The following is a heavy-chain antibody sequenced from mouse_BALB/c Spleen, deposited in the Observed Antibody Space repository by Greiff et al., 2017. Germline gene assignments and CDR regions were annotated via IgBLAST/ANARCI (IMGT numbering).Heavy chain of an antibody. Sequence: EVQLQQSGPGLVKPSQSLSLTCSVTGYSITSGYYWNWIRQFPGNKLEWMGYISYDGSNNYNPSLKNRISITRDTSKNQFFLKLNSVTTEDTATYYCAREGLRYFDYWGQGTTLTVSS. V-gene: IGHV3-6*02. J-gene: IGHJ2*01. CDR3: AREGLRYFDY. CDR1: GYSITSGYY. CDR2: ISYDGSN. D-gene: IGHD1-1*01.